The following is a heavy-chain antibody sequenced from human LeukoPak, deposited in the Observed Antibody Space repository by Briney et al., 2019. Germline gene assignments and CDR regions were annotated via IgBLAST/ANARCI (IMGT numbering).Heavy chain of an antibody. CDR3: ASPLGYCSSTSCYGADYGDSSDAFDI. CDR2: IYYSGST. CDR1: GGSISSSSYY. Sequence: SETLSLTCTVSGGSISSSSYYWGWIRQPPGKGLEWIGSIYYSGSTYYNPSLKSRVTISVDTSKNQFSLKLSSVTAADTAVYYCASPLGYCSSTSCYGADYGDSSDAFDIWGQGTMVTVSS. J-gene: IGHJ3*02. D-gene: IGHD2-2*01. V-gene: IGHV4-39*01.